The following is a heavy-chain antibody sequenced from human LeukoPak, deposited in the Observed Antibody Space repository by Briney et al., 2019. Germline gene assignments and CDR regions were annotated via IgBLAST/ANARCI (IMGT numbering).Heavy chain of an antibody. CDR3: SRGILGATYFDS. CDR1: GFTFGDYA. CDR2: IRGRAYGATA. V-gene: IGHV3-49*04. D-gene: IGHD1-26*01. Sequence: GGSLRLSCTGYGFTFGDYALSWVRQAPGKGLEWVSFIRGRAYGATAEYAASVKGRFTISRDDSKSTAYLQMSSLKTEDTAVYYCSRGILGATYFDSWGQGTLVTVSS. J-gene: IGHJ4*02.